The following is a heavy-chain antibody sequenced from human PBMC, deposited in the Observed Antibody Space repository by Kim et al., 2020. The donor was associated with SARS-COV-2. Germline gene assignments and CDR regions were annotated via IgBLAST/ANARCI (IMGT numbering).Heavy chain of an antibody. CDR1: GFTFSSYG. D-gene: IGHD3-22*01. V-gene: IGHV3-30*18. J-gene: IGHJ6*02. CDR2: VSADGSIK. Sequence: GGSLRLSCAASGFTFSSYGMHWVRQAPVKGMEWLAGVSADGSIKFYADSVTGRFTISRDNSKNTLYLQMNSLRAEDTAVYYCAKDLGYYDSSGYSTYYYYSGMDVWGQGTTVTVSS. CDR3: AKDLGYYDSSGYSTYYYYSGMDV.